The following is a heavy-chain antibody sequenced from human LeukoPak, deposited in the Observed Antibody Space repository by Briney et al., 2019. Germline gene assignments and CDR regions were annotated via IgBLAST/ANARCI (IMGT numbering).Heavy chain of an antibody. V-gene: IGHV3-74*01. D-gene: IGHD1-26*01. Sequence: GGSLRLSCTAYGFPFDKAAMAWFRQAPGKGLEWVSRINSDGSSTSYADSVKGRFTISRDNANNTLHLQMNSLTVEDTAVYYCAKGGSYTIDYWGQGILVSVSS. J-gene: IGHJ4*02. CDR2: INSDGSST. CDR3: AKGGSYTIDY. CDR1: GFPFDKAA.